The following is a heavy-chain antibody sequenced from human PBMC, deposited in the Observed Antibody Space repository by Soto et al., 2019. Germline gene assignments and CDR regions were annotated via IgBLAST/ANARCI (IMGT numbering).Heavy chain of an antibody. CDR3: ARDLGVRWFGEFLPGWFDP. CDR2: TYYRSKWYN. J-gene: IGHJ5*02. CDR1: GDSVSSNSAA. V-gene: IGHV6-1*01. Sequence: SQTLSLTCAISGDSVSSNSAAWNWIRQSPSRGLEWLGRTYYRSKWYNDYAVSVKSRITINPDTSKNQFSLQLNSVTPEDTAVYYCARDLGVRWFGEFLPGWFDPWGQGTLVPVSS. D-gene: IGHD3-10*01.